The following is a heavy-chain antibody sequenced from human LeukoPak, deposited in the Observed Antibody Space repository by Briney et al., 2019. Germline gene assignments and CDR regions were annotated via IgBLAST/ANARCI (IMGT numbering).Heavy chain of an antibody. V-gene: IGHV4-34*01. Sequence: SETLSLTCAVYGGSFSGYYWSWIRQPPGKGLEWIGEINHSGSTNYNPSLKSRVTISVDTSKNQFSLKLSSVTAADTAVYYCARGRRNVLRFLATQPRSGYWFDPWGQGTLVTVSS. CDR1: GGSFSGYY. D-gene: IGHD3-3*01. CDR3: ARGRRNVLRFLATQPRSGYWFDP. CDR2: INHSGST. J-gene: IGHJ5*02.